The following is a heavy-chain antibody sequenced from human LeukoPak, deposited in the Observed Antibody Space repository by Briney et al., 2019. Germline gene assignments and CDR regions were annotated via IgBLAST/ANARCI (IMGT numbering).Heavy chain of an antibody. CDR1: GGSISSYY. CDR3: AREGPYCSSTSCYLAWGYYYYMDV. Sequence: SETLSLTCTVSGGSISSYYWSWIRQPAGKGLEWIGRIYTSGSTNYNPSLKSRVTMSVDTSKNQFSLKLSSVTAADTAVYYCAREGPYCSSTSCYLAWGYYYYMDVWGKGTTVTVSS. V-gene: IGHV4-4*07. CDR2: IYTSGST. D-gene: IGHD2-2*01. J-gene: IGHJ6*03.